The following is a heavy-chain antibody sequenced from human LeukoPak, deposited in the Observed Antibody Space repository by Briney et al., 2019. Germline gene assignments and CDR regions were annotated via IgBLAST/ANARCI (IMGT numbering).Heavy chain of an antibody. D-gene: IGHD6-13*01. J-gene: IGHJ4*02. Sequence: GGSLRLSCAASGFTFSSYSMNWVRQAPGKGLEWISSISSSSSYIYYADSVKGRFTISRDNAKNSLYLQMNSLRAEDTAVYYCARLGIAAAVYDYWGQGTLVTVSS. V-gene: IGHV3-21*01. CDR1: GFTFSSYS. CDR3: ARLGIAAAVYDY. CDR2: ISSSSSYI.